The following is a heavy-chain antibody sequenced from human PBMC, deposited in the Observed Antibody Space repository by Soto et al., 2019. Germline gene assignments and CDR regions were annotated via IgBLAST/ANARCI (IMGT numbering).Heavy chain of an antibody. J-gene: IGHJ4*02. V-gene: IGHV4-59*11. CDR2: ISYSGST. CDR3: ARADPDASVGY. D-gene: IGHD3-16*01. CDR1: GGSMSSHY. Sequence: WDTLSLTCTVSGGSMSSHYWTWLRQPPGQGLEWIGYISYSGSTYYNPSLKSRVTISADTSRNQFSLKLSSVIAANTAVYYCARADPDASVGYWGKGTLVTVSS.